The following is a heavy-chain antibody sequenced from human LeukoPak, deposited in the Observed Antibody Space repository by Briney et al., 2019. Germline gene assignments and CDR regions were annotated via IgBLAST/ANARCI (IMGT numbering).Heavy chain of an antibody. Sequence: SETLSLTCTVSGGSISSSSYYWGWIRQPPGKGLEWIGSIYYSGSTYYNPSLKSRVTISVDTSKNQFSLKLTSVTAADTAVYYCARLNDNGGTYFDSWVQGTLVTVSS. CDR3: ARLNDNGGTYFDS. V-gene: IGHV4-39*01. CDR1: GGSISSSSYY. J-gene: IGHJ4*02. CDR2: IYYSGST. D-gene: IGHD1-1*01.